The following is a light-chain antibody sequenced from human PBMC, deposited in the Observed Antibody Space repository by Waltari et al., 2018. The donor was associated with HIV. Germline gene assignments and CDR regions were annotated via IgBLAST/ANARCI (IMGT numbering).Light chain of an antibody. CDR1: RDINTY. V-gene: IGKV1-33*01. CDR3: QQYDNLPLT. Sequence: DIQLTQSPSSLSASVGDRVTITCQASRDINTYLNWYQQKPGSAPKLLIYDASNLEMGVPSTFSGGGSGTDFTFTISSLQPADIATYYCQQYDNLPLTFGGGTKVEIK. CDR2: DAS. J-gene: IGKJ4*01.